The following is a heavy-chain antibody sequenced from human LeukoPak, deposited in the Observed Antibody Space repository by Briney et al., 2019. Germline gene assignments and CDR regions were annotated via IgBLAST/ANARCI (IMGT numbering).Heavy chain of an antibody. CDR1: GGSFSGYY. D-gene: IGHD2-21*01. V-gene: IGHV4-34*01. CDR3: ARRGAYGSWFDY. Sequence: SETLSLTCAVYGGSFSGYYWSWIRQPPGKGLEWIGEINHSGSTNYNPSLKSRVTISVDTSKNQFSLKLSSVTAADTAVYYCARRGAYGSWFDYWGQGTLVTVSS. CDR2: INHSGST. J-gene: IGHJ5*01.